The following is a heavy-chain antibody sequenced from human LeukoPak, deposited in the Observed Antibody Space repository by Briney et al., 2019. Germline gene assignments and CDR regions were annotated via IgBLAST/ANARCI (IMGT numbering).Heavy chain of an antibody. V-gene: IGHV1-46*01. J-gene: IGHJ3*02. CDR1: GYTFTSYY. Sequence: GASVKVSCKASGYTFTSYYMHWVRQAPGQGLEWMGIINPSGGSTSYAQKFQGRVTMTRDMSTSTVYMELSSLRSDDTAVYYCARSGSSISDPNDDAFDIWGQGTMVTVSS. CDR3: ARSGSSISDPNDDAFDI. CDR2: INPSGGST. D-gene: IGHD3-10*01.